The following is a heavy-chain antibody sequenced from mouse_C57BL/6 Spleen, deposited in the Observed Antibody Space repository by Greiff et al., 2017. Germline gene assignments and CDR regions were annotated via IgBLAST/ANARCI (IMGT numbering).Heavy chain of an antibody. J-gene: IGHJ1*03. V-gene: IGHV1-72*01. CDR2: IDPTRGGT. Sequence: QVQLQQPGAELVKPGASVKLSCKASGYTFTSYWMHWVKQRPGRGLEWIGRIDPTRGGTKYNEKFKSKATLTVDQPSSTAYMQLSSLTSEDSAVCYVAREGDYCGSRKGWYFDVWGTGTTVTVAS. D-gene: IGHD1-1*01. CDR3: AREGDYCGSRKGWYFDV. CDR1: GYTFTSYW.